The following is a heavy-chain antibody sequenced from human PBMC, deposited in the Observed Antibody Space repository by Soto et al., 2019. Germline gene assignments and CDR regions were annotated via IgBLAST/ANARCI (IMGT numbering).Heavy chain of an antibody. CDR1: SGAISSRSHY. V-gene: IGHV4-39*01. J-gene: IGHJ6*02. D-gene: IGHD1-1*01. CDR2: IDDSGST. CDR3: ARQGRNTRIVLIKHYATDF. Sequence: PSETLSLTCTVSSGAISSRSHYWAWIRQPPGKGLEWIGVIDDSGSTHYSESLMSRVTISVDTSKNQFSLKVSSVTATDTAVYYCARQGRNTRIVLIKHYATDFWGQGTAVTVSS.